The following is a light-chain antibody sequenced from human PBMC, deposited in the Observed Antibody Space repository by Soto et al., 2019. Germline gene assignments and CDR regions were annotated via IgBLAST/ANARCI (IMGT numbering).Light chain of an antibody. Sequence: EIVLTQSPGTLSLSPGERATLSCRASQSVSSSYLAWYQQKPGQAPRLLIYGASSRATGIPDRFSGSGSGTDCTLTISRLEPEGFAVYYCQQYGSSPRTFGQGTKVEIK. J-gene: IGKJ1*01. CDR2: GAS. V-gene: IGKV3-20*01. CDR3: QQYGSSPRT. CDR1: QSVSSSY.